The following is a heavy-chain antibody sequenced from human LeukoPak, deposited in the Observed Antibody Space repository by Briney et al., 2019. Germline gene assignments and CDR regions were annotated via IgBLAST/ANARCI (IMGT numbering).Heavy chain of an antibody. CDR3: ARTGRDTSSSNPFDL. V-gene: IGHV1-69*06. J-gene: IGHJ4*02. Sequence: SVKVSCKTSDDTFSTSAISWVRQAPGHGLEWMGRIIPMLGTASNAEKFYGRVTITADKSTSTTYLELNSLRSDDTAVYYCARTGRDTSSSNPFDLWGQGTRVTVSS. D-gene: IGHD6-13*01. CDR2: IIPMLGTA. CDR1: DDTFSTSA.